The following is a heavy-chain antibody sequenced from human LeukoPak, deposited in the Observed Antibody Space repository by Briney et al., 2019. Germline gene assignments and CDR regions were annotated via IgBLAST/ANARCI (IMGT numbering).Heavy chain of an antibody. V-gene: IGHV3-21*01. CDR2: ISSSSTYK. CDR3: ARVGVGSSSREDLFDN. J-gene: IGHJ4*02. Sequence: PGGSLRLSCAATGLSFSALRMAWVRQAPVKGLEWVSSISSSSTYKYYADSVKGRFTISRDNAKNSLYLQMNSLRADDTAVYFCARVGVGSSSREDLFDNWGQGTLVTVSS. D-gene: IGHD6-13*01. CDR1: GLSFSALR.